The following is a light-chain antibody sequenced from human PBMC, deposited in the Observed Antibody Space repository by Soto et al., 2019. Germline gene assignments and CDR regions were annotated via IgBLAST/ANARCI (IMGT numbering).Light chain of an antibody. Sequence: EIVMTQSPATLSVSPGERATLSCRASQSVSSNLAWYQQKPGQAPRLLIYGASTRATGIPARFSGSGSGTEFTLTISSLQSEDFAVYYCQQYNIGYTFGQGTKLEIK. CDR2: GAS. CDR1: QSVSSN. CDR3: QQYNIGYT. V-gene: IGKV3-15*01. J-gene: IGKJ2*01.